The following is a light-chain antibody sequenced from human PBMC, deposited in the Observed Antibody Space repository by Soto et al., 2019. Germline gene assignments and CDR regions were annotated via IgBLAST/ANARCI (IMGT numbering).Light chain of an antibody. Sequence: QSVLTQPPSVSAAPGQKVTISCSGSDSNIGNHYVSWYRQLPGTAPKLLIYDDNQRPSGIPDRFSGSKSGTSATLGITGLQTGDEADYYCGTWDSSLTAVVFGGGNKLTVL. J-gene: IGLJ2*01. V-gene: IGLV1-51*01. CDR3: GTWDSSLTAVV. CDR1: DSNIGNHY. CDR2: DDN.